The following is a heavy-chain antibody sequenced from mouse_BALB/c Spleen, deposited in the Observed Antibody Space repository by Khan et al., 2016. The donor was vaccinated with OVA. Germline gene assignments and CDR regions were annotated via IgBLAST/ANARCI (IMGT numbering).Heavy chain of an antibody. CDR3: ARGYFGNYEFAY. CDR2: IFPGTGTT. Sequence: QVQLQQSGAELVKPGASVKLSCKTSGYTFTNYWIQWVKQRPGQGLGWIGEIFPGTGTTYYNENFKAKATLTIDTSSSTAYMHPSSLTSEDSAVYFCARGYFGNYEFAYWGQGTLVTVSA. V-gene: IGHV1S132*01. D-gene: IGHD2-1*01. CDR1: GYTFTNYW. J-gene: IGHJ3*01.